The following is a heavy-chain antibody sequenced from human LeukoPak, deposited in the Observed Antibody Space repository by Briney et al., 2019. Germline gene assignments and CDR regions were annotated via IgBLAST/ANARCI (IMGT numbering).Heavy chain of an antibody. CDR3: AKGYSNYVLGILDY. CDR2: ISGSGGST. D-gene: IGHD4-11*01. J-gene: IGHJ4*02. V-gene: IGHV3-23*01. Sequence: GGSLRLSCAASGSTFSSYAMSWVRQAPGKGLEWVSAISGSGGSTYYADSVKGRFTISRDNSKNTLYLQMNSLRAEDTAVYYCAKGYSNYVLGILDYWGQGTLVTVSS. CDR1: GSTFSSYA.